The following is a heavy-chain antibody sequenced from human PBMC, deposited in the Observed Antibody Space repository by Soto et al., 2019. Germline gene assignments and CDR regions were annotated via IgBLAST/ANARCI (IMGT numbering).Heavy chain of an antibody. J-gene: IGHJ6*02. CDR3: ARGLAAAGNYYYYGMDV. CDR2: ISAYNGNT. CDR1: GYTFTSYG. V-gene: IGHV1-18*01. Sequence: ASVKVSCKASGYTFTSYGTSWVRQAPGQGLEWMGWISAYNGNTNYAQKLQGRVTMTTDTSTSTAYMELRSLRSDDTAVYYCARGLAAAGNYYYYGMDVWGQGTTVTVS. D-gene: IGHD6-13*01.